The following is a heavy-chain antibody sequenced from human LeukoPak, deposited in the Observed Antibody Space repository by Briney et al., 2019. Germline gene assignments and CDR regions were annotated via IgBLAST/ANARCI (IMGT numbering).Heavy chain of an antibody. D-gene: IGHD4-11*01. V-gene: IGHV4-31*03. CDR2: IYYSGST. Sequence: SQTLSLTCTVSGGSISSGGYYWSWIRQHPGKGLEWIGYIYYSGSTYYNPSLKSRVTISVDTSKDQFSLKLSSVTAADTAVYYCARDPISDYMDVWGQGTMVTVSS. CDR3: ARDPISDYMDV. J-gene: IGHJ3*01. CDR1: GGSISSGGYY.